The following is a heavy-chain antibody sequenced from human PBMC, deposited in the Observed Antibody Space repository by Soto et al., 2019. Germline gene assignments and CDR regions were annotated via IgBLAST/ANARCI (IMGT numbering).Heavy chain of an antibody. Sequence: QVQLQESGPGLVKPSETLSLTCTVSGGSISSYYWSWIRQPPGKGLEWSGYIYYSGSTNYNPSLKSRVTISVDTSKNQFSLKLSSVTAADTAVYYCARHSDHSCGWYDGMDVWGQGTTVTVSS. CDR3: ARHSDHSCGWYDGMDV. J-gene: IGHJ6*02. D-gene: IGHD6-25*01. V-gene: IGHV4-59*08. CDR1: GGSISSYY. CDR2: IYYSGST.